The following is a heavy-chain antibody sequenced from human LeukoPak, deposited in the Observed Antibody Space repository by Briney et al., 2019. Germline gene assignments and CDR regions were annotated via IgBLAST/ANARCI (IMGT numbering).Heavy chain of an antibody. D-gene: IGHD7-27*01. Sequence: GGSLRLSCAASGFTFSTYAMHWVRQALGKGLEWVAVISYDGSKKYYADSVKGRFTISRDNSKNTLYLQMNSLRAEDTAVYYCARELLGAFDYWGQGTMVTVSS. CDR2: ISYDGSKK. CDR3: ARELLGAFDY. V-gene: IGHV3-30-3*01. CDR1: GFTFSTYA. J-gene: IGHJ4*02.